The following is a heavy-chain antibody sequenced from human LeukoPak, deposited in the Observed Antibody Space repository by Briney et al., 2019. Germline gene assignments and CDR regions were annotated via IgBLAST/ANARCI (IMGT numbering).Heavy chain of an antibody. CDR2: INIYSGNT. J-gene: IGHJ4*02. CDR1: GYTFTDYG. Sequence: ASVKVSCKASGYTFTDYGLSWVQHAPGQGLEWMAWINIYSGNTNYAQKLQGRVTVTTDRSASTAYMELRSLISDDTAVYYCARDLRSDGMAVGGYWGQGTLVTVSS. CDR3: ARDLRSDGMAVGGY. V-gene: IGHV1-18*01. D-gene: IGHD6-19*01.